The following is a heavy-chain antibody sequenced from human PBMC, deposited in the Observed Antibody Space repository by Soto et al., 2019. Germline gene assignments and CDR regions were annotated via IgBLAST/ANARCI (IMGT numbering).Heavy chain of an antibody. CDR1: GFTFSNYA. V-gene: IGHV3-30-3*01. CDR3: AREWVALDY. CDR2: ISYGGSNK. J-gene: IGHJ4*02. Sequence: QVQLMESGGGVVQPGRSLRLSCAAPGFTFSNYAMHWVRQAPGKGLEWVAVISYGGSNKYYADSVKGRFTISRDNSKNTLYLQMNSVRAEDTAVYYCAREWVALDYWGQGALVTVSS. D-gene: IGHD2-15*01.